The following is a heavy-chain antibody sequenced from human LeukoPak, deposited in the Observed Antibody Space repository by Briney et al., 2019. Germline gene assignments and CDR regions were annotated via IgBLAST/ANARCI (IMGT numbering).Heavy chain of an antibody. J-gene: IGHJ4*02. CDR3: ARPFYGDYDGLTY. CDR1: GYTFTGYY. V-gene: IGHV1-2*02. CDR2: INPNSGGT. D-gene: IGHD4-17*01. Sequence: ASVKVSCTASGYTFTGYYMHWVRQAPGQGLEWMGWINPNSGGTNYAQKFQGRVTMTRDTSISTAYMELSRLRSDDTAVYYCARPFYGDYDGLTYWGQGTLVTVSS.